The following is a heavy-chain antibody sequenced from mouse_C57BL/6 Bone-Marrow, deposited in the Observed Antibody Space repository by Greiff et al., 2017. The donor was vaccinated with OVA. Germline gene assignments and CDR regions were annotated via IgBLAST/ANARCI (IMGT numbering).Heavy chain of an antibody. V-gene: IGHV5-4*01. CDR1: GFTFSSYA. Sequence: EVQVVESGGGLVKPGGSLKLSCAASGFTFSSYAMPWVRQTPEKRLEWVATISDGGSYTYYPDNVKGRFTISRDNAKNNLYLQMSKLKSKDTAVYYCASEGAKNWVGPAWFAYWGQGTLVTVSA. CDR3: ASEGAKNWVGPAWFAY. CDR2: ISDGGSYT. J-gene: IGHJ3*01. D-gene: IGHD4-1*01.